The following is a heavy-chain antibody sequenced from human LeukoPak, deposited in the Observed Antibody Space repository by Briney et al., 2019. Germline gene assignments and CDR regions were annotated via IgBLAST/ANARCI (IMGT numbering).Heavy chain of an antibody. V-gene: IGHV1-8*03. CDR2: MNPNSGNT. J-gene: IGHJ5*02. Sequence: ASVKVSCKASGYTFTSYDINWVRQATGQGLEWMGWMNPNSGNTGYAQKFQGRVTITRNTSISTAYMELSSLRSEDTAVYYCARGLKITDCSSTSCYGMNPWGQGTLVTVSS. CDR1: GYTFTSYD. CDR3: ARGLKITDCSSTSCYGMNP. D-gene: IGHD2-2*01.